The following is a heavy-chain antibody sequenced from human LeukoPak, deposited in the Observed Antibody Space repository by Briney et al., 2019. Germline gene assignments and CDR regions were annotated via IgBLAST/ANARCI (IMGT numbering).Heavy chain of an antibody. CDR2: IIPILGIA. Sequence: SVKVSCKASGGTFSSYAISWVRQAPGQGLEWMGRIIPILGIANYAQKFQGRVTITADKSTSTAYMELSSLRSEDTAVYYCARASSGRRVDLWGRGTLVTVSS. CDR3: ARASSGRRVDL. J-gene: IGHJ2*01. CDR1: GGTFSSYA. D-gene: IGHD6-19*01. V-gene: IGHV1-69*04.